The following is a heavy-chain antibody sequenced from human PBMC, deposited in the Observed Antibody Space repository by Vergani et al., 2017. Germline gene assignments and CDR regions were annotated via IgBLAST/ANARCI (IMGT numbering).Heavy chain of an antibody. CDR2: ISAYNGNT. J-gene: IGHJ5*02. CDR3: ARVLPEVYYYGSSGYLGDWFDP. Sequence: QVQLVQSGAEVKKPGASVKVSCKASGYTFTSYGISWVRQAPGQGLEWMGWISAYNGNTNYAQKLQGRVNMTTDTSTSTAYMEPRSLRSDDTAVYYCARVLPEVYYYGSSGYLGDWFDPWGQGTLVTVSS. D-gene: IGHD3-22*01. V-gene: IGHV1-18*01. CDR1: GYTFTSYG.